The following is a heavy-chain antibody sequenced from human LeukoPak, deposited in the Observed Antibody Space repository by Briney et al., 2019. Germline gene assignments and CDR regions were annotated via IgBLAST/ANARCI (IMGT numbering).Heavy chain of an antibody. CDR3: ARAEDYGDLPGALDY. D-gene: IGHD4-17*01. CDR1: GYTFTSYG. CDR2: ISAYNGNT. J-gene: IGHJ4*02. V-gene: IGHV1-18*01. Sequence: ASVKVSCKASGYTFTSYGISWVRQAPGQGLERMGWISAYNGNTNYAQKLQGRVTMTTDTSTSTAYMELRSLRSDDTAVYYCARAEDYGDLPGALDYWGQGTLVTVSS.